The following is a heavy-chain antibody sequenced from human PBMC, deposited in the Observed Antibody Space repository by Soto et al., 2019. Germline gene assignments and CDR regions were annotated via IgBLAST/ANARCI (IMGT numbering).Heavy chain of an antibody. J-gene: IGHJ6*02. V-gene: IGHV3-30-3*01. CDR1: GFTFSSYA. D-gene: IGHD2-2*01. CDR2: ISYDGSNK. Sequence: QVQLVESGGGVVQPGRSLRLSCAASGFTFSSYAMHWVRQAPGKGLEWVAVISYDGSNKYYADSVKGRFTISRDNSKNTLYLQMNSLRAEDTAVYYCAREAGVLVPAANPYYYYGMDVWGQGTTVTVSS. CDR3: AREAGVLVPAANPYYYYGMDV.